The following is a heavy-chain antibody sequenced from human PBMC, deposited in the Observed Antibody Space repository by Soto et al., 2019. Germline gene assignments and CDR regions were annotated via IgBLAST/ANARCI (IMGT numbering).Heavy chain of an antibody. CDR3: ARSPGDCSSTSCYTWDGFDF. CDR1: GFTFNSYV. J-gene: IGHJ3*01. V-gene: IGHV3-33*01. CDR2: IWFDGTKK. D-gene: IGHD2-2*02. Sequence: QVQVVESGGGVVQPGRSLRLSCAASGFTFNSYVMHWVRQAPGKGLEWVALIWFDGTKKYHADSVKGRFTISRDNSKNTLYLQMNSLRAEDTAVYYCARSPGDCSSTSCYTWDGFDFWGQGTTVTVSS.